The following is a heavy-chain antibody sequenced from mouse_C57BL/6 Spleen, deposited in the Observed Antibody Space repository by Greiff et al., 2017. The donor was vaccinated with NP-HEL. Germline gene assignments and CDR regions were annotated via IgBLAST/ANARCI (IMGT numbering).Heavy chain of an antibody. CDR1: GYTFTSYW. Sequence: VQLQQSGAELVKPGASVKMSCKASGYTFTSYWITWVKQRPGQGLEWIGDIYPGSGSTNYNEKFKSKATLTVDTSSSTAYMQLSSLTSEDSAVYYCAREGYGNYDFDYWGQGTTLTVSS. V-gene: IGHV1-55*01. CDR3: AREGYGNYDFDY. D-gene: IGHD2-10*02. CDR2: IYPGSGST. J-gene: IGHJ2*01.